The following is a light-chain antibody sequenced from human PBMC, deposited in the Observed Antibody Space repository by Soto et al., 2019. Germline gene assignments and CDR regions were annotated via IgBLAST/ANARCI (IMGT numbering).Light chain of an antibody. CDR2: KAS. CDR3: QQYNSFPLT. J-gene: IGKJ4*01. CDR1: QSFSSW. V-gene: IGKV1-5*03. Sequence: DIQMTQSPSTLSASVGDRVTITCRASQSFSSWLDWYQQKPGKAPKLLIYKASSLESGVPSRFSGSGSGTEFTLTISSLQPDDFATYYCQQYNSFPLTFGGGTKVEIK.